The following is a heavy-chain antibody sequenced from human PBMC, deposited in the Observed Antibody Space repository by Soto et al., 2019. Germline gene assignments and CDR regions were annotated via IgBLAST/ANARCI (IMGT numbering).Heavy chain of an antibody. CDR2: IYYSGST. CDR1: GGSISSSSYY. J-gene: IGHJ5*02. Sequence: SETLSLTCTVSGGSISSSSYYWGWIRQPPGKGLEGIGSIYYSGSTYYNPSVKSRVTISVDTSKNQFSLKLSSVSAEDTAVYYCARHFTTSRHSSSRYDLSNWLDPWGQGTLVTVSS. CDR3: ARHFTTSRHSSSRYDLSNWLDP. D-gene: IGHD6-13*01. V-gene: IGHV4-39*01.